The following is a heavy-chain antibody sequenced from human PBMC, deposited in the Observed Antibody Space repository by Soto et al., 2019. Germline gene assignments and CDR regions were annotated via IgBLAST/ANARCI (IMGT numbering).Heavy chain of an antibody. CDR3: ARDLQGAHYPYYGMDV. Sequence: SETLSLTCTVSGGSISSGGYYWSWIRQHPGKGLEWIGYIYYSGSTYYNPSLKSRVTISVDTSKNQFSLKLSSVTAADTAVYYCARDLQGAHYPYYGMDVWGQGTTVTVSS. J-gene: IGHJ6*01. V-gene: IGHV4-31*03. D-gene: IGHD1-26*01. CDR1: GGSISSGGYY. CDR2: IYYSGST.